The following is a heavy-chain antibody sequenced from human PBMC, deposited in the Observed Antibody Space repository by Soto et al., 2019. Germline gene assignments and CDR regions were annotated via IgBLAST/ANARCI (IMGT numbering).Heavy chain of an antibody. D-gene: IGHD5-18*01. J-gene: IGHJ4*02. Sequence: EVQLLESGGDLVQPGGSLRLSCAASGFTFSSYAMSWVRQAPGKGLEWVSGISGSGASTYYADSVKGRFTISRDNSKNTLYRQMNSLRAEDTAVYYCANPPTGYNYDTTGYWGQGTLVTVSS. CDR3: ANPPTGYNYDTTGY. CDR1: GFTFSSYA. V-gene: IGHV3-23*01. CDR2: ISGSGAST.